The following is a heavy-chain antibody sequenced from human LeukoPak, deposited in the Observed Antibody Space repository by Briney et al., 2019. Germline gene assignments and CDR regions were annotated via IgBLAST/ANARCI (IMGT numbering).Heavy chain of an antibody. CDR2: IYYSGGT. V-gene: IGHV4-59*01. CDR1: GGSISSYY. D-gene: IGHD6-19*01. CDR3: ARSNSSGTDY. J-gene: IGHJ4*02. Sequence: SETLSLTCTVSGGSISSYYWSWIRQPPGKGLEWIGYIYYSGGTNYNPSLKSRVTISVDTSKNQFSLKLSSVTAADTAVYYCARSNSSGTDYWGQGTLVTVSS.